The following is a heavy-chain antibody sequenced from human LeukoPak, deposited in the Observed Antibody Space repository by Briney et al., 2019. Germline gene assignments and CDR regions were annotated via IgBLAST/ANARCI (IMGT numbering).Heavy chain of an antibody. CDR1: GDTFTGPY. CDR3: AGVGKGGCDTFEKSPY. CDR2: INPNSGGT. J-gene: IGHJ4*02. D-gene: IGHD6-19*01. Sequence: ASVKVSCKASGDTFTGPYMHWVRQAPGQGLEWMGWINPNSGGTNYAQKFQGRVSMTGDTSISTSYMELSRLSSDDTAVYYCAGVGKGGCDTFEKSPYWGQGTLVTVSS. V-gene: IGHV1-2*02.